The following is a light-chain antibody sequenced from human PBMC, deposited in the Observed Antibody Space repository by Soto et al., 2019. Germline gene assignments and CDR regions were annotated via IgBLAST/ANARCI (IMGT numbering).Light chain of an antibody. CDR3: QQSYSTPPT. CDR2: AAS. V-gene: IGKV1-39*01. J-gene: IGKJ4*01. Sequence: DIRMTQSPSSLSASVGDRVTITCRASQSISSYLNWYQQKPGKAPKLLIYAASSLQSGVPSRFSGSGSGTDFTLTISSLQPEDFATYYCQQSYSTPPTFGGGTKVDIK. CDR1: QSISSY.